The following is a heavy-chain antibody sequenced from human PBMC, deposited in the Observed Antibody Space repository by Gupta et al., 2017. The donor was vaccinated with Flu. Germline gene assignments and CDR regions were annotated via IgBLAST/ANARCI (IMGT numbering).Heavy chain of an antibody. CDR3: ARTPGGAATIRVWFDP. Sequence: QVTLKESGPVLVKPTETLTLTCTVSGFSLSNARMGVSWIRQPPGKALEWLAHIFSNDEKSYSTSLKSRLTISKDTSKSQGVLTMTNMETVETATYYCARTPGGAATIRVWFDPWGQGTLVTVYS. J-gene: IGHJ5*02. V-gene: IGHV2-26*01. CDR1: GFSLSNARMG. CDR2: IFSNDEK. D-gene: IGHD5-12*01.